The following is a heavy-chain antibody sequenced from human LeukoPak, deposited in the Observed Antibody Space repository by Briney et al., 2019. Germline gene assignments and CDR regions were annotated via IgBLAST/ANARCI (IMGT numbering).Heavy chain of an antibody. D-gene: IGHD4-17*01. CDR2: INPNSGGT. CDR3: ASRSTTVTDDDAFDI. Sequence: ASVKVSCKASGYTFTGYYMHWVRQAPGQGLEWMGWINPNSGGTNYAQKFQGWVTMTRDTSISTAYMELSGLRSDDTAVYYCASRSTTVTDDDAFDIWGQGKWSPSLQ. V-gene: IGHV1-2*04. J-gene: IGHJ3*02. CDR1: GYTFTGYY.